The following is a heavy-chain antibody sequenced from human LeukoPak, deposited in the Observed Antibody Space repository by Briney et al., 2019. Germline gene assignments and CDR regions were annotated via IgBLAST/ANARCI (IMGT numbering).Heavy chain of an antibody. CDR3: ARGVQTTGQGRDYYYYYMDV. V-gene: IGHV1-2*02. CDR1: GYTFTGYY. CDR2: INPNSGGT. Sequence: ASVKVSCKASGYTFTGYYMHWVRQAPGQGLEWMGWINPNSGGTNYAQKFQGRVTMTRDTSISTAYMELSRLRSDDTAVYYCARGVQTTGQGRDYYYYYMDVWGKGTTVTVSS. J-gene: IGHJ6*03. D-gene: IGHD4-17*01.